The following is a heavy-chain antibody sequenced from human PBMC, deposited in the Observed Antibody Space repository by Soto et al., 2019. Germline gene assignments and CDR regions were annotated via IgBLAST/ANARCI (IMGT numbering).Heavy chain of an antibody. Sequence: ASETLSLTCSVSGDSLRNHYWSWIRQPPGSRLEWLGHIFYSGDTSSYNPSLKSRVSMSVDTSKNQFSLKLRSVSADDTAVYFCARVSYFRGFDWLLAFDSWGQGALVTVSS. V-gene: IGHV4-59*11. J-gene: IGHJ4*02. CDR1: GDSLRNHY. CDR2: IFYSGDT. D-gene: IGHD3-9*01. CDR3: ARVSYFRGFDWLLAFDS.